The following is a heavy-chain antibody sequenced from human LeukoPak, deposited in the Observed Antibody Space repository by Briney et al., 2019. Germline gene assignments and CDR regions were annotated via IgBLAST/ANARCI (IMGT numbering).Heavy chain of an antibody. Sequence: GGSLRLPCAASGFTFSSYAMSWVRQAPGKGLEWVSAISGSGGSTYYADSVKGRFTISRDNSKNTLYLQMNSLRAEDTAVYYCAKELDGYNYLGTDYWGQGTLVTVSS. D-gene: IGHD5-12*01. CDR3: AKELDGYNYLGTDY. V-gene: IGHV3-23*01. CDR1: GFTFSSYA. J-gene: IGHJ4*02. CDR2: ISGSGGST.